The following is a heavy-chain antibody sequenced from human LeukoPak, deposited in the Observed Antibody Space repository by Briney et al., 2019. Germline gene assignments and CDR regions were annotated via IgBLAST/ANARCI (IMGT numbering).Heavy chain of an antibody. Sequence: PGGSLRLSCAASGFTVSSNYMSWVRQAPGKGLEWVSVIYSGGSTYYADSVKGRFTISRDNSKNTLYLQMNSLRAEDTAVYYCARAQEGTRFDPWGQGTLVTVSS. CDR3: ARAQEGTRFDP. V-gene: IGHV3-66*01. CDR1: GFTVSSNY. CDR2: IYSGGST. D-gene: IGHD3-10*01. J-gene: IGHJ5*02.